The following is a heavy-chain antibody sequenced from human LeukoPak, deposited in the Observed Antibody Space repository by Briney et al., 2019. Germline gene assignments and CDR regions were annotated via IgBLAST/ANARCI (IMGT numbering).Heavy chain of an antibody. V-gene: IGHV4-34*01. Sequence: SETLSLTCAVYGGSFSGYYWSWIRQPPGKGLEWIGEINHSGSTNYNPSLKSRVTISVDTSKNQFSLKLSSVTAADTAVYYCARVPSDFWSGYYSVGPYYYGMDVWGQGTTVTVSS. J-gene: IGHJ6*02. D-gene: IGHD3-3*01. CDR3: ARVPSDFWSGYYSVGPYYYGMDV. CDR1: GGSFSGYY. CDR2: INHSGST.